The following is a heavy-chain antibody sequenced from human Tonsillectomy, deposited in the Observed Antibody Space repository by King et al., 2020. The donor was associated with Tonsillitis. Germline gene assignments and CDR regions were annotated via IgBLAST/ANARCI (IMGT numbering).Heavy chain of an antibody. V-gene: IGHV3-23*04. CDR2: ISGSGGSR. J-gene: IGHJ2*01. CDR3: AKDSESITMVRGVPNWYFDL. Sequence: VQLVESGGGLVQPGGSLRLSCAASGFTFSSYAMSWVRQAPGKGLEWVSGISGSGGSRYYADSVKGRFTISRDNSKNTLYLQMNSLRFEDTAVYYCAKDSESITMVRGVPNWYFDLWGRGTLVTVSS. CDR1: GFTFSSYA. D-gene: IGHD3-10*01.